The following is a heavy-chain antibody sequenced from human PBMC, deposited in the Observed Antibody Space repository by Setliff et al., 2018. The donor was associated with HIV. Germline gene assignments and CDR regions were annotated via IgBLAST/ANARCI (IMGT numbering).Heavy chain of an antibody. CDR2: IYASGST. CDR1: GGSFSSYH. D-gene: IGHD2-15*01. CDR3: ARGQYCGGGSCYSPSYNWFDP. J-gene: IGHJ5*02. V-gene: IGHV4-4*07. Sequence: PSETLSLTCTVSGGSFSSYHWSWIRHRAGKGLEWIGHIYASGSTKYNPSLESRVTMSVDTSRTQFSLKLNSVTAADTAVYYCARGQYCGGGSCYSPSYNWFDPWGQGTLVTVSS.